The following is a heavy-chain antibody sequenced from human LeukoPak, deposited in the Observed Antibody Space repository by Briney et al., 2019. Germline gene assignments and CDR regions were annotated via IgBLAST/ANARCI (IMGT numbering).Heavy chain of an antibody. CDR3: ARANYYDSSGYPTPFDY. CDR2: IIPIFCTA. Sequence: ASVKVSCKASGGTFSSYAISWVRQAPGQGLEWMGGIIPIFCTANYAQKFQGRVTITADESTSTAYMELSSLRSEDTAVYYCARANYYDSSGYPTPFDYWGQGTLVTVSS. V-gene: IGHV1-69*13. CDR1: GGTFSSYA. J-gene: IGHJ4*02. D-gene: IGHD3-22*01.